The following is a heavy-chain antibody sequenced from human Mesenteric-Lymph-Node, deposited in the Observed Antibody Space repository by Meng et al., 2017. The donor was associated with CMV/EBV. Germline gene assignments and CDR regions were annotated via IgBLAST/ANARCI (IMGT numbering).Heavy chain of an antibody. CDR1: GDSISSSSYS. CDR2: LFYTGST. V-gene: IGHV4-39*01. J-gene: IGHJ3*02. CDR3: ARDSPWDIVVVPAAPHDAFDI. Sequence: SETLSLTCTVSGDSISSSSYSWGWIRQPPGKGLEWIGSLFYTGSTYYNPSLKSRVTISVGTSVNQLSLTLSSVTAADTAVYYCARDSPWDIVVVPAAPHDAFDIWGQGTMVTVSS. D-gene: IGHD2-2*01.